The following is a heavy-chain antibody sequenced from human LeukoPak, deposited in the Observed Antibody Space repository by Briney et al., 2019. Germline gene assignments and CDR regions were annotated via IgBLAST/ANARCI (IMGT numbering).Heavy chain of an antibody. D-gene: IGHD1-26*01. J-gene: IGHJ4*02. CDR3: ARGGYSGTYYFDY. Sequence: PGGSLRLSCAASGFTFSTYGMHWARQAPGKGLEWVAVVWYDGSNIQYVDSVKGRFTISRDNSKSTLYLQMNSLTAEDTAVYYCARGGYSGTYYFDYWGQGTLVTVSS. V-gene: IGHV3-33*01. CDR2: VWYDGSNI. CDR1: GFTFSTYG.